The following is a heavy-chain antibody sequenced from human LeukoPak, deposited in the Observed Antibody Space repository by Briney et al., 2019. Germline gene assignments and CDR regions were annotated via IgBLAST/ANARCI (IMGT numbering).Heavy chain of an antibody. CDR2: IYYSGST. V-gene: IGHV4-59*01. CDR1: GGSISSYY. Sequence: SETLSLTCTVSGGSISSYYWSWIRQPPGKGPEWIGYIYYSGSTNYNPSLKSRVTISVDTSMSQFSLKLSSVTAADTAVYYCAREGGSSSSLNYWGQGTLVTVSS. J-gene: IGHJ4*02. D-gene: IGHD6-6*01. CDR3: AREGGSSSSLNY.